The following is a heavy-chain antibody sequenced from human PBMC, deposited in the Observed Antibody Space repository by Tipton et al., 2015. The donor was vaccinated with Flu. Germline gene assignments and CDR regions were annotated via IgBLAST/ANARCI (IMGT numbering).Heavy chain of an antibody. D-gene: IGHD5-12*01. CDR2: ISWNSGTI. J-gene: IGHJ4*02. CDR3: AKVIPEIVAGFDY. V-gene: IGHV3-9*01. Sequence: VQLVQSGGGLVQPGRSLRLSCAASGFSFDDYAMHWVRQAPGKGLEWVSGISWNSGTIVYADSVKGRFIISRDNAKHSLYLQMNSLRAEDTAIYYCAKVIPEIVAGFDYWGQGTLVTVSS. CDR1: GFSFDDYA.